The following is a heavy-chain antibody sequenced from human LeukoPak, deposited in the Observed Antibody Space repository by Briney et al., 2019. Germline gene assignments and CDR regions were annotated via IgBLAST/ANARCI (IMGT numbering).Heavy chain of an antibody. D-gene: IGHD3-10*01. J-gene: IGHJ4*02. Sequence: GGSLRLSCAGSGFTVSSNYMSWVRQAPGKGLEWVSVIYSGGSTYYADSVKGRFTISRDNFKNTLYLQMNSLRAEDTAVYYCARFGYGSGSYYNLTFDYWGQGTLVTVSS. V-gene: IGHV3-66*01. CDR2: IYSGGST. CDR1: GFTVSSNY. CDR3: ARFGYGSGSYYNLTFDY.